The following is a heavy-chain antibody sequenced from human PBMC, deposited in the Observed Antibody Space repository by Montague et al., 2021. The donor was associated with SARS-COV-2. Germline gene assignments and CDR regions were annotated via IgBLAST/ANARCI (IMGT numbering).Heavy chain of an antibody. CDR1: GGSISSGGYY. CDR3: ATTGGPTTVAGPFDY. CDR2: IYYSGST. D-gene: IGHD6-19*01. Sequence: SETLSLTCTVSGGSISSGGYYWDWIRQPPGMGLEWIGTIYYSGSTDYNPSLKSRVTISADTSRNQFSLKVSSVTAADTAVYYCATTGGPTTVAGPFDYWGQGTPVTVSS. V-gene: IGHV4-39*01. J-gene: IGHJ4*02.